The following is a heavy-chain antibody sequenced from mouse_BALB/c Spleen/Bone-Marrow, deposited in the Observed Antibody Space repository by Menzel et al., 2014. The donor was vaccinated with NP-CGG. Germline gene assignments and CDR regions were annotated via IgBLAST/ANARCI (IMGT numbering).Heavy chain of an antibody. D-gene: IGHD2-4*01. Sequence: DVQLVESGGVVVKPGGSLKLSCAASGFTFSSHAMSLVRHYPEKQLEFSAETSSGGSYIYYPDTVTGRFTISRDNAKNALYLKMSSLRSEDTAMYYCAREGLRRRAAMDYWGQGTSVTVS. V-gene: IGHV5-9-4*01. CDR2: TSSGGSYI. CDR3: AREGLRRRAAMDY. CDR1: GFTFSSHA. J-gene: IGHJ4*01.